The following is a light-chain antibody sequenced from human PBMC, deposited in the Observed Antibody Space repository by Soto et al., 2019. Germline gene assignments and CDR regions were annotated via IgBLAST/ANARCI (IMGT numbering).Light chain of an antibody. CDR2: DAS. CDR1: QPISNW. Sequence: DIQMTQSPSTLSASVGDRVTITCRVSQPISNWLAWYQQKPGKAPKVLIFDASTLDGGVPSRFSGRRSGTDFTLTISSLQPSDFATYYCQQYNTYPLTFGGGTKVEI. J-gene: IGKJ4*01. CDR3: QQYNTYPLT. V-gene: IGKV1-5*01.